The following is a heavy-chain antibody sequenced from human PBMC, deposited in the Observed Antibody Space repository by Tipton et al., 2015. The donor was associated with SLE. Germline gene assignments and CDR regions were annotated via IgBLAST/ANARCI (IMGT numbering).Heavy chain of an antibody. Sequence: TLSLTCTVSGGSISSGSYYWSWIRQPAGKGLEWIGRIYTSGSTNYNPSLKSRVTISVDTSKNQFSLKLGSVTAADTAVYYCARDRDYYDSSGYNNWFDPWGQGTLVTVSS. V-gene: IGHV4-61*02. J-gene: IGHJ5*02. CDR3: ARDRDYYDSSGYNNWFDP. CDR2: IYTSGST. D-gene: IGHD3-22*01. CDR1: GGSISSGSYY.